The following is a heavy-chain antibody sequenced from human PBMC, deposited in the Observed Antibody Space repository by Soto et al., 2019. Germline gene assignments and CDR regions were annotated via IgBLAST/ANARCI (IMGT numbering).Heavy chain of an antibody. CDR1: GDIVSTNSAD. CDR2: TYYRSQWYN. J-gene: IGHJ4*02. CDR3: ARQEAVDGKPLDF. D-gene: IGHD6-19*01. V-gene: IGHV6-1*01. Sequence: PSPTLSLTCAISGDIVSTNSADWNWIRQSPSRGLEWLGRTYYRSQWYNDYAVSVKGRISINPDTSKNQFSLHLNYVTPEDTAVYYCARQEAVDGKPLDFWGQGTLVTVSS.